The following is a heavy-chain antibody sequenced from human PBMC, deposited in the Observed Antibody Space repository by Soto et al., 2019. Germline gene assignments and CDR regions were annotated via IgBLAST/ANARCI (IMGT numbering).Heavy chain of an antibody. Sequence: QVQLVQSGAEVKKPGASVKVSCKASGITYTTYAIHWVRQAPGQGLEWMGWINTGNGNTRYSQRFQGRATLTTDTLASTVYMDLSSLTSEDTAIYYCARAISGYITWGQGTLITVSS. V-gene: IGHV1-3*04. D-gene: IGHD5-12*01. J-gene: IGHJ5*02. CDR1: GITYTTYA. CDR2: INTGNGNT. CDR3: ARAISGYIT.